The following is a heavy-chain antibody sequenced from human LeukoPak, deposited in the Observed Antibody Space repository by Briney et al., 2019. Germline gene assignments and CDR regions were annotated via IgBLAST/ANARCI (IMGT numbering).Heavy chain of an antibody. CDR1: GFTLSDSA. CDR2: IDRPAKSYAT. CDR3: TRDRGTYNWLDP. V-gene: IGHV3-73*01. J-gene: IGHJ5*02. D-gene: IGHD1-26*01. Sequence: PGGSLKLSCAASGFTLSDSAIHWVRQASGKGLEWVGLIDRPAKSYATAYGASVGGRFTISRDDSKNTAYLQMDSLKTEDTALYYCTRDRGTYNWLDPWGHGTLVTVSS.